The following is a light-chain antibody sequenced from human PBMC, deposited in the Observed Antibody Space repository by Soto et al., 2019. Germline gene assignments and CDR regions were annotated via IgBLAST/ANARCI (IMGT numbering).Light chain of an antibody. V-gene: IGKV1-12*01. CDR2: SAS. CDR3: QQANTFPYT. Sequence: DIQMTQSPSSVSASVGDRVTITCRASQDISSWLAWYQQKPGKAPNLLIFSASSLESGVPSRFSGSGSGTEFTLTISSLQPKDFATYYCQQANTFPYTFGQGTKLEIK. J-gene: IGKJ2*01. CDR1: QDISSW.